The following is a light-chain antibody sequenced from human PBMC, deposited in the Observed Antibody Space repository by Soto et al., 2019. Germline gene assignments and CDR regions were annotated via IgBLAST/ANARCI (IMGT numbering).Light chain of an antibody. CDR1: QSISSY. Sequence: DIQMTQSPSSLSASVGDRVTITCRASQSISSYLNWYQQKPAKAPKLLIYAASSLQSGVPSRFSGSGSGTDFTLTISSLQPEDFATYYCQQSYSTPFTFGPGTKVDI. V-gene: IGKV1-39*01. CDR2: AAS. J-gene: IGKJ3*01. CDR3: QQSYSTPFT.